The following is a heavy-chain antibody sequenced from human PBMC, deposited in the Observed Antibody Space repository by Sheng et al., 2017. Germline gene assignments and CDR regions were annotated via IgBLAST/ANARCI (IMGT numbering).Heavy chain of an antibody. D-gene: IGHD2-15*01. CDR3: ARYSGRGGFVV. CDR2: IQPAGLT. J-gene: IGHJ3*01. CDR1: GYTFSTLD. V-gene: IGHV1-8*03. Sequence: QLVQSGAEVKKPGASVKVSCKAPGYTFSTLDINWVRQATGQGLEWMGWIQPAGLTDSSPTFQDRLTITRDTSAVYMELRSLRSEDTAVYYCARYSGRGGFVVWGQGT.